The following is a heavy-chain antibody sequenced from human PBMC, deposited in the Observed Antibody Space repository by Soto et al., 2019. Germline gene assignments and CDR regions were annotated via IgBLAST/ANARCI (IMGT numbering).Heavy chain of an antibody. V-gene: IGHV4-39*07. Sequence: SETQSLTSTVSSGSISTGGYYWGWIRQTPGKGMRWIGSIYYTGSTNYNPYLQSRVTISLDTSKNQFSLKLSSVTAADTAVYYCPRAGGDYLYDYWGQGTLVTVS. J-gene: IGHJ4*02. CDR1: SGSISTGGYY. CDR3: PRAGGDYLYDY. D-gene: IGHD4-17*01. CDR2: IYYTGST.